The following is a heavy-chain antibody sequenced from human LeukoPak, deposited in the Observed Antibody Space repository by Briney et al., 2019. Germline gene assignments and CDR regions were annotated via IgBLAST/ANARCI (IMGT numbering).Heavy chain of an antibody. CDR3: ARGGGYSYGSFDY. J-gene: IGHJ4*02. CDR1: GFTFSNYW. Sequence: GGSLRLSCAASGFTFSNYWMHWVRQAPGKGLVWVSRINTDGSSTSYADSVKGRFTISRDNAKNTLYLQMNSLRAEDTAVYYCARGGGYSYGSFDYWGQGTLVTVSS. V-gene: IGHV3-74*01. D-gene: IGHD5-18*01. CDR2: INTDGSST.